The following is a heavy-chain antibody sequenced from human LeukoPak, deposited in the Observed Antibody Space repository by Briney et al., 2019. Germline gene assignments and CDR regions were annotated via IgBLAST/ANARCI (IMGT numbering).Heavy chain of an antibody. Sequence: PSETLSLTCTVSGGSISSGGYYWSWIRQPPGKGLEWIGYIYHSGSTYYNPSLKSRVTISVDRSKNQFSLKLSSVTAADTAVYCCARDAYYYDSSGYPLDWGQGTLVTVSS. CDR2: IYHSGST. V-gene: IGHV4-30-2*01. CDR3: ARDAYYYDSSGYPLD. D-gene: IGHD3-22*01. CDR1: GGSISSGGYY. J-gene: IGHJ4*02.